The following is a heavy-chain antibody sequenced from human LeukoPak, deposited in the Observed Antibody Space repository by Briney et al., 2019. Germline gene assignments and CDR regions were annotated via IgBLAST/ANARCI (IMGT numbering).Heavy chain of an antibody. D-gene: IGHD5-18*01. CDR3: AREITAMNHYYYGMDV. V-gene: IGHV1-69*04. CDR2: IIPIFGIA. J-gene: IGHJ6*02. Sequence: ASVKVSCKASGGTFSSYAISWVRQAPGQGLGWMGRIIPIFGIANYAQKFQGRVTITADKSTSTAYMELSSLRSEDTAVYYCAREITAMNHYYYGMDVWGQGTTVTVSS. CDR1: GGTFSSYA.